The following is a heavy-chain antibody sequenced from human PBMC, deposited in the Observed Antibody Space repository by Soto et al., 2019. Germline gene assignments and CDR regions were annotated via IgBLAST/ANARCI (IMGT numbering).Heavy chain of an antibody. CDR3: AREVSIYGVLDL. J-gene: IGHJ4*01. V-gene: IGHV4-31*03. CDR1: GGSINSVGHY. Sequence: SETLSLTCTVSGGSINSVGHYWTWIRQRPGKGLEWMGYIYYNGNTYYNPSLRSRLSISLDTSQDQISLTLTSATDADSALYYCAREVSIYGVLDLWGKGTRVTV. CDR2: IYYNGNT. D-gene: IGHD3-3*01.